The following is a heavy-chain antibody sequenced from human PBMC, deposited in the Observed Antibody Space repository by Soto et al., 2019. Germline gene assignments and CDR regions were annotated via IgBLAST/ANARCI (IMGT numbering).Heavy chain of an antibody. Sequence: PGGSLRLSCAASGFTFSSYAMHWVRQAPGKGLEYVSAISSNGGSTYYADSVKGRFTISRDNSKNTLYLQMSSLRAEDTAVYYCGRGGRLHPRYGMDVWGQGTTVTVSS. CDR2: ISSNGGST. CDR3: GRGGRLHPRYGMDV. CDR1: GFTFSSYA. V-gene: IGHV3-64D*08. D-gene: IGHD3-16*01. J-gene: IGHJ6*02.